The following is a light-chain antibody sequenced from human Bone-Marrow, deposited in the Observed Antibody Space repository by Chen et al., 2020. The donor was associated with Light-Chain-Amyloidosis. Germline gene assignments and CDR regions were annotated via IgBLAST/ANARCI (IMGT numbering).Light chain of an antibody. CDR3: SSYTGSSTLGV. Sequence: QSALTQPASVSGSPGQSITISCTGTSSDVGGYNYVSWYQQHPGKAPNLMIYDVSNRPSGVSNRFSGSKSGNTASLTISGIQAEEEADYYCSSYTGSSTLGVFGGGTKLTVL. V-gene: IGLV2-14*01. CDR1: SSDVGGYNY. CDR2: DVS. J-gene: IGLJ2*01.